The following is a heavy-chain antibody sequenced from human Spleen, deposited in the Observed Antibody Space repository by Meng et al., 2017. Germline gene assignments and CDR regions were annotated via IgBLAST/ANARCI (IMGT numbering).Heavy chain of an antibody. D-gene: IGHD6-13*01. CDR2: IKRNSDGGTI. V-gene: IGHV3-15*01. J-gene: IGHJ4*02. Sequence: GGSLRLSCVASGLSFTDAWMSWVRQAPGKGLEWVGRIKRNSDGGTIDYAAPVKGRFTISRDDSKNTLYLQMDSLITEDTAVYFCATGAAAADHWGQGTLVPSPQ. CDR1: GLSFTDAW. CDR3: ATGAAAADH.